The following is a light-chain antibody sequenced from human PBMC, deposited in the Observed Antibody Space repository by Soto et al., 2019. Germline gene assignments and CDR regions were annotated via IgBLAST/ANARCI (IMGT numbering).Light chain of an antibody. Sequence: QSALTQPRSVSGSPGQSVTISCTGTSSDVGGYNYVSWYQQYPGKAPKLMIYEVSKRPSGVPDRCSGSKSGNTASLTISGLQAEDEADYYCCSYAGLFGGGTKLTVL. CDR2: EVS. J-gene: IGLJ2*01. CDR1: SSDVGGYNY. V-gene: IGLV2-11*01. CDR3: CSYAGL.